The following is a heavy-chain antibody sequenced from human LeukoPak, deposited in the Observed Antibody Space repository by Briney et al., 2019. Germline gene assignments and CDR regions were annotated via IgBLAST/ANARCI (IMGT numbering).Heavy chain of an antibody. Sequence: GGSLTLSCAASGFTLTNYWMSWVRQPPGKGLEWVANMKPDGSERYYVDSLKGRFTVSRDNAKNSLYFQMNSLRAEDTAVYYCARERIVGAASARYYGMDVWGQGTTVTVSS. V-gene: IGHV3-7*03. J-gene: IGHJ6*02. CDR2: MKPDGSER. CDR1: GFTLTNYW. CDR3: ARERIVGAASARYYGMDV. D-gene: IGHD1-26*01.